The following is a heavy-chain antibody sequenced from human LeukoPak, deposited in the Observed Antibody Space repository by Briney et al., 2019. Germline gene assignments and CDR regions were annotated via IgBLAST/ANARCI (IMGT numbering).Heavy chain of an antibody. D-gene: IGHD6-6*01. J-gene: IGHJ4*02. CDR2: IYTSGST. Sequence: SETLSLTCTVSGGSISSYYWSWIRQPAGKGLEWIGRIYTSGSTNYNPSLKSRVTMSVDTSKNQFSLKLSSVTAADTAVYYCASGEYSSSWTDYWGQGTLVTVSS. CDR3: ASGEYSSSWTDY. V-gene: IGHV4-4*07. CDR1: GGSISSYY.